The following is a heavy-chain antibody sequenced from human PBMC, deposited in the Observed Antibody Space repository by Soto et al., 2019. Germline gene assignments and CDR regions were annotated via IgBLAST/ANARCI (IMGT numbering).Heavy chain of an antibody. CDR3: ARDSYDDGARGDCYRKAD. Sequence: EVQLVESGGGLVQPGGSLRLSCATSGFTFSSYEMNWVRQAPGKGLERVSYSSSSGSTIYYADSVPGRITIPRDNDKNSPDLQMSSLGAEDTAVYYRARDSYDDGARGDCYRKADWGRGTAFTVAS. D-gene: IGHD2-21*02. CDR2: SSSSGSTI. J-gene: IGHJ6*02. V-gene: IGHV3-48*03. CDR1: GFTFSSYE.